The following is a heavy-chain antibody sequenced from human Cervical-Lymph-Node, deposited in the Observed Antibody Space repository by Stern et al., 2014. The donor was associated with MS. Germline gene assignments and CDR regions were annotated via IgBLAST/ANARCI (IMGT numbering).Heavy chain of an antibody. Sequence: MQLVQSGPEVKKPGTSVKVSCKASGITFSHSAIQWLRQARGQRPEWIGWGVGFNGDVNYAPRFQERVTMTRDMSTSTVYMELRSLKSEDTAIYYCASERYTYYDDQRPPGGFDPWGQGTLVTVSS. D-gene: IGHD5-18*01. CDR3: ASERYTYYDDQRPPGGFDP. CDR1: GITFSHSA. V-gene: IGHV1-58*02. J-gene: IGHJ5*02. CDR2: GVGFNGDV.